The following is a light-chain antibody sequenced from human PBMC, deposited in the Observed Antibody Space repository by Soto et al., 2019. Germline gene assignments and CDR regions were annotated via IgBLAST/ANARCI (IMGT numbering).Light chain of an antibody. Sequence: EIVLTQSPGTLSLSPGEGATLSCRASQSVSSNYLAWYQQEPGQAPRLLIFGASNRGYDIPDRFSGSGSGTDFTLTISRLEPEDFAGYYCQQYGSSPPYTFGQGTKLEIK. CDR2: GAS. CDR3: QQYGSSPPYT. CDR1: QSVSSNY. J-gene: IGKJ2*01. V-gene: IGKV3-20*01.